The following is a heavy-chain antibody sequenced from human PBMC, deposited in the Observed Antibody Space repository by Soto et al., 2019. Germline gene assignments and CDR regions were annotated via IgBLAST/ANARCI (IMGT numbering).Heavy chain of an antibody. CDR2: MSHSGGT. J-gene: IGHJ3*02. D-gene: IGHD1-1*01. V-gene: IGHV4-34*01. CDR1: GGSVNSGNYY. Sequence: QVQLQQWGAGLLKPSETLSLTCAVFGGSVNSGNYYWSWIRQPPGKGLEWIGEMSHSGGTHFIPSLKSRVTISLDTPKNQFSLKMSSVTAADTALYYCARVERGTATTVVDAFDIWGPGTMVTGSS. CDR3: ARVERGTATTVVDAFDI.